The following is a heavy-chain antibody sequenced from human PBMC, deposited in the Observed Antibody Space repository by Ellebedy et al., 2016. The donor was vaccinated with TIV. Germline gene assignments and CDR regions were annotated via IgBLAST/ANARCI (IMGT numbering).Heavy chain of an antibody. CDR2: IKKDGSEK. D-gene: IGHD2-15*01. Sequence: PGGSLRLSCAASGFTFSRYWMAWVRQAPGKGLEWVANIKKDGSEKYYVDSVKARFTISRDNAKNSLYLQMNSLRAEDTAVYYCARDRIMYGMDVWGQGTTVTVSS. CDR3: ARDRIMYGMDV. CDR1: GFTFSRYW. V-gene: IGHV3-7*03. J-gene: IGHJ6*02.